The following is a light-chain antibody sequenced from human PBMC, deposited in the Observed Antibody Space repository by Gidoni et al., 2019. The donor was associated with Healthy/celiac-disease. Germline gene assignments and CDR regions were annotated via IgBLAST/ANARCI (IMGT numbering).Light chain of an antibody. CDR3: QQSYSTPPFT. Sequence: DIQMTQSPSSLSASVGDRDTITCRASQSISSYLNWYQQKPGKAPKRLIYAASSLQSGVPSRLSGSGAGTDVTLTISSLQPEDFATYYCQQSYSTPPFTFGPGTKVDIK. CDR1: QSISSY. CDR2: AAS. J-gene: IGKJ3*01. V-gene: IGKV1-39*01.